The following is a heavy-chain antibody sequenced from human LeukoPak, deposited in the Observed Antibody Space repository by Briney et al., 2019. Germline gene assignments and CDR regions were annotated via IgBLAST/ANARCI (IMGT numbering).Heavy chain of an antibody. CDR3: ARDAAAAGIDY. Sequence: ASVKVSCKPSGYTFTRYYMHWVRQAPGQGLEWMGWINPNSGGTNYAQKFQGRVTMTRDTSISTAYMELSRLRSDDTAVYYCARDAAAAGIDYWGQGTLVTVSS. CDR2: INPNSGGT. CDR1: GYTFTRYY. J-gene: IGHJ4*02. V-gene: IGHV1-2*02. D-gene: IGHD6-13*01.